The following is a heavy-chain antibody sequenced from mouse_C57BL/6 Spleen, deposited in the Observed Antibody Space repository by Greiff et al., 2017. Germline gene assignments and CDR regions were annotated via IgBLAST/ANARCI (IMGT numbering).Heavy chain of an antibody. CDR3: ARGTAQVPFAY. Sequence: QVQLQQPGAELVKPGASVKLSCKASGYTFTSYWMHWVKQRPGRGLEWIGRIDPNSGGTKYNEKFKSKATLTVDKPSSTADMQLSSLKSEDSAVYYWARGTAQVPFAYWGQGTLVTVSA. D-gene: IGHD3-2*02. CDR2: IDPNSGGT. V-gene: IGHV1-72*01. CDR1: GYTFTSYW. J-gene: IGHJ3*01.